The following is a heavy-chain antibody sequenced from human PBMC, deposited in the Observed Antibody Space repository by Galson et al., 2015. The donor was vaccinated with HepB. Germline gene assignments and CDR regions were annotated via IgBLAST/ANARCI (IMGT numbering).Heavy chain of an antibody. V-gene: IGHV1-58*02. D-gene: IGHD6-13*01. CDR2: IVVGSGNT. J-gene: IGHJ4*02. CDR1: GFTFTSSA. CDR3: AATSRRQQLVNY. Sequence: SVKVSCKASGFTFTSSAMQWVRQARGQRLEWIGWIVVGSGNTNYAQKFQERVTITRDMSTGTAYMELSSLRSEDTAVYYCAATSRRQQLVNYWGQGTLVTVSS.